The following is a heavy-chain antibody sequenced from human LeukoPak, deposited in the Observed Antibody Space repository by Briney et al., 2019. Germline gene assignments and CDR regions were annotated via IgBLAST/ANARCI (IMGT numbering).Heavy chain of an antibody. Sequence: SETLSLTCTVSGGSISSGSYYWSWIRQPAGKGLEWIGRIYTSGSTNYNPSLKSRVTISVDTSKNQFSLKLSSVTAADTAVYYCASSPQYYYYYMDVWGKGTTVTVSS. J-gene: IGHJ6*03. CDR2: IYTSGST. V-gene: IGHV4-61*02. CDR1: GGSISSGSYY. CDR3: ASSPQYYYYYMDV.